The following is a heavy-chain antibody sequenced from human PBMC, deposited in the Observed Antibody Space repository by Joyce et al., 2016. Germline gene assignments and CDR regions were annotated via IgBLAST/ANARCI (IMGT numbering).Heavy chain of an antibody. CDR2: ITTRGAT. V-gene: IGHV4-34*02. CDR1: GGPFRGFF. Sequence: QVQLRQWGAGLLKPSETLSLTCAVSGGPFRGFFWTWVRQPPGKALEWIGDITTRGATNYNPSLGSRVAISVDTSNNQFSLTLTSLSAADMAVYYCARSQWLAPLMYWGQGTLVTVSP. CDR3: ARSQWLAPLMY. D-gene: IGHD6-19*01. J-gene: IGHJ4*02.